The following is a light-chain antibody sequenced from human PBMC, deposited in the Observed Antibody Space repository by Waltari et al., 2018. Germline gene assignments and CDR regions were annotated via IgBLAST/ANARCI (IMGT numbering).Light chain of an antibody. CDR3: QTGGHGTWV. CDR2: VNSDGSH. J-gene: IGLJ3*02. V-gene: IGLV4-69*01. CDR1: SGHTRKA. Sequence: QLVLTQSPSASAPLGASVKLTCTLSSGHTRKAIAWLQQQPEKGPRYLMKVNSDGSHIKGDGIPIRFSGSSSGAERYLTITSLQSEDEADYYCQTGGHGTWVFGGGTKLTVL.